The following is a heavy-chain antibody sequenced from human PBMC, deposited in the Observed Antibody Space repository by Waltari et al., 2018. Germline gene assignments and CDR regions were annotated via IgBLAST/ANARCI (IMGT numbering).Heavy chain of an antibody. J-gene: IGHJ4*02. Sequence: QVQLQQWGAGLLKPSETLSLTCAVYGGSFSGYYWSWIRQPPGKGLEWIGEINHSGSTNYNPSLKSQVTISVDTSKNQFSLKLSSVTAADTAVYYCASRGYDFWSGYLSHPDYWGQGTLVTVSS. D-gene: IGHD3-3*01. V-gene: IGHV4-34*01. CDR1: GGSFSGYY. CDR3: ASRGYDFWSGYLSHPDY. CDR2: INHSGST.